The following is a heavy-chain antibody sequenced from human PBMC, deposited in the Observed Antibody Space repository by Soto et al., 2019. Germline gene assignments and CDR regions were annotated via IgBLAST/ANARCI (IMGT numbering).Heavy chain of an antibody. CDR3: GTARGYCSGGSCYREAYYFGRDV. Sequence: QVQLVQSGAEVKKPGASVKVSCKVSGYTLTELSMHWVRQAPGKGLEWMGGFDPEYGETIYAQKFQGRVTMTDDTSNDTAYLELSSLRSEDKAVYYCGTARGYCSGGSCYREAYYFGRDVWGQGTTVTVSS. CDR1: GYTLTELS. V-gene: IGHV1-24*01. CDR2: FDPEYGET. J-gene: IGHJ6*02. D-gene: IGHD2-15*01.